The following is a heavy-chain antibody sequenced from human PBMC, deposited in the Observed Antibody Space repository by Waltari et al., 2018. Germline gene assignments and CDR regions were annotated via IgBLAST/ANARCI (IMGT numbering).Heavy chain of an antibody. CDR3: VKAELTRTLFGLAPHY. V-gene: IGHV3-64D*06. J-gene: IGHJ4*02. Sequence: VKLVESGVGLVQSGGSLRLSCSAFEFILKSYVILWVRQPPGKRPQHISAITPNCDNTYYTDAVKCRFTISRDNSRDTLYLQMTSLRPEDTATYYCVKAELTRTLFGLAPHYWGQGTLVTVSS. D-gene: IGHD1-7*01. CDR2: ITPNCDNT. CDR1: EFILKSYV.